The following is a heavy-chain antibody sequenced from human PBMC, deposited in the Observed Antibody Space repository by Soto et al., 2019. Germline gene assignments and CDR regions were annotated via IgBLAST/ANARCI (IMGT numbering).Heavy chain of an antibody. V-gene: IGHV3-23*01. CDR3: AKVSSSWYAGFFDL. D-gene: IGHD6-13*01. CDR2: LSDSGDSI. J-gene: IGHJ4*02. Sequence: EVQLLESGGGVVQPGRSLRLSCTASGFTFSSHAMTWVRQAPGKGLEWVSGLSDSGDSIYYAESVKGRFTIYRDNSMNKLYLQMNSRRVEDTAVYYCAKVSSSWYAGFFDLWCQGTMVTVSS. CDR1: GFTFSSHA.